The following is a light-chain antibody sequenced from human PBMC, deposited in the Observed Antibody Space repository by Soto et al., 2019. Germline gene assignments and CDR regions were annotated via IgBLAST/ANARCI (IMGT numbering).Light chain of an antibody. J-gene: IGKJ3*01. CDR2: GAS. V-gene: IGKV3-20*01. CDR1: QSVSSSY. CDR3: QQSFTSIFT. Sequence: EIVLTQSPGTLSLSPGERATLSCRASQSVSSSYLAWYQQKPGQAPRLLIYGASSRATGIPDRFSGSGSGTDFTLTISRLEPEDFGTYYCQQSFTSIFTFGPGTKVDV.